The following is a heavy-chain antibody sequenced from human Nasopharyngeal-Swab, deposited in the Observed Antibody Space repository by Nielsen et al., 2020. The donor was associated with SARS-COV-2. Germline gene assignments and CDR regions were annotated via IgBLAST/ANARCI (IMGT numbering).Heavy chain of an antibody. CDR2: IYTSGST. V-gene: IGHV4-4*07. J-gene: IGHJ5*02. D-gene: IGHD6-13*01. CDR1: GGSFSSYY. CDR3: ARETYSSRAWVDWFDP. Sequence: GSLRLSCAVYGGSFSSYYWSWIRQPAGKGLEWIGRIYTSGSTNYNPSLKSRVTMSVDTSKNQFSLKLSSVTAADTAVYYCARETYSSRAWVDWFDPWGQGTLVTVSS.